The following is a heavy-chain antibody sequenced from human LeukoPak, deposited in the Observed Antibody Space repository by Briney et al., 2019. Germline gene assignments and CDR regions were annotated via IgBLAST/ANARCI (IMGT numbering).Heavy chain of an antibody. J-gene: IGHJ3*02. CDR2: IYYSGRT. CDR1: GYSISSGYY. CDR3: ARSRFDAFDI. D-gene: IGHD3-10*01. V-gene: IGHV4-28*06. Sequence: SETLSLTCTVSGYSISSGYYWGWVRQPPGKGLEWIGYIYYSGRTNYNPSLKSRVTMSVDASKNQFSLKLSSVTALDTAVYYCARSRFDAFDIWGQGTMVTVSS.